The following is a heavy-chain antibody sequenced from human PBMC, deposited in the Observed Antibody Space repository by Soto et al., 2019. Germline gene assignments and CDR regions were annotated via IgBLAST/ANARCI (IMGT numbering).Heavy chain of an antibody. CDR1: GFTFSSDA. Sequence: EVQLLESGGGLVQPGGYLRLSCAASGFTFSSDAMTWVRQAPGKGLEWVSAISGSGNTSYYADSVKGRFTISRDSSKKMLYLQMNRLRPEDTAVYYCAKDRGRTWYEDSWGQGTLVTVSS. J-gene: IGHJ4*02. D-gene: IGHD6-13*01. CDR3: AKDRGRTWYEDS. CDR2: ISGSGNTS. V-gene: IGHV3-23*01.